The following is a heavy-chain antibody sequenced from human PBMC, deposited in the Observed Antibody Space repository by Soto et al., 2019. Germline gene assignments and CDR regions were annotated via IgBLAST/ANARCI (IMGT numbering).Heavy chain of an antibody. V-gene: IGHV4-39*01. CDR3: ARLTVEDGDGYYYYGLDV. CDR2: IYYSGST. D-gene: IGHD2-21*02. Sequence: QLQLQESGPGLVKPSETLSLTCTVSGGSISSSSCYWGWIRQPPGKGLEWIGSIYYSGSTYYNPSLRSRVTISVDTSKNQFSRKLSSVTAADTAVYYCARLTVEDGDGYYYYGLDVWGQGTTVTVSS. J-gene: IGHJ6*02. CDR1: GGSISSSSCY.